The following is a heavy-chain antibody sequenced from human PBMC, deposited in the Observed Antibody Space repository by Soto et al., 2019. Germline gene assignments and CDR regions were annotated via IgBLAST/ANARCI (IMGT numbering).Heavy chain of an antibody. V-gene: IGHV3-7*03. CDR1: GFTFSNYW. D-gene: IGHD3-3*01. J-gene: IGHJ6*02. CDR2: IKQDGSEK. Sequence: PGGSLRLSCAASGFTFSNYWMSWVRQAPGKGLEWVANIKQDGSEKYYVDSVKGRFTISRDNAKNSLYLQMNSLRAEDTAVYYCARASEPWSGYYRPRERLGQAARIENYYYDGMDVWGQGTTVTVSS. CDR3: ARASEPWSGYYRPRERLGQAARIENYYYDGMDV.